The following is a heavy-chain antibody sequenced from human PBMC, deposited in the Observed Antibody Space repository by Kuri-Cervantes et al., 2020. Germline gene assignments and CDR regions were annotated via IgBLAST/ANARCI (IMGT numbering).Heavy chain of an antibody. CDR1: GYTFTCCS. CDR3: ARGGDGDGYSSSYNWFDP. CDR2: ITLYNGNT. V-gene: IGHV1-68*01. Sequence: ASVKVSCNASGYTFTCCSLHWLQQAPGQGLERMRWITLYNGNTNYAKKFQGRVTITRDMSLRTAYIELSSLRSKDTAVYYCARGGDGDGYSSSYNWFDPWGQGTLVTVSS. J-gene: IGHJ5*02. D-gene: IGHD6-13*01.